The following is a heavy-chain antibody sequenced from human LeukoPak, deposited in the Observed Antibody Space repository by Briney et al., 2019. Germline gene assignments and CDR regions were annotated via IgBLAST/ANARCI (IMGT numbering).Heavy chain of an antibody. V-gene: IGHV1-69*06. Sequence: SLKVSCKASGGTFSSSAISWGRQAPGQGLEWMGGSIPIFDTTNYAQKFQGRVTVTVDKSTSTAYMELSSLRSEDTAVYYCAKDYAGYSSGIFDYWGQGTLVTVAS. CDR3: AKDYAGYSSGIFDY. CDR2: SIPIFDTT. J-gene: IGHJ4*02. D-gene: IGHD2-15*01. CDR1: GGTFSSSA.